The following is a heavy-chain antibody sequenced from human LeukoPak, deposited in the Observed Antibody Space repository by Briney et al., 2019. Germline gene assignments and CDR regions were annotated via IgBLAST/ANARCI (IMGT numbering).Heavy chain of an antibody. CDR1: GGSISSYY. D-gene: IGHD4-17*01. V-gene: IGHV4-59*08. CDR3: ARGGYGVHGGDFDY. J-gene: IGHJ4*02. CDR2: IYYSGST. Sequence: RTSETLSLTCTVSGGSISSYYWSWIRQPPGKGLEWIGYIYYSGSTNYNPSLKSRVTISVDTSKNQFSLRLSSVTAADTAVYYCARGGYGVHGGDFDYWGQGTLVTVSS.